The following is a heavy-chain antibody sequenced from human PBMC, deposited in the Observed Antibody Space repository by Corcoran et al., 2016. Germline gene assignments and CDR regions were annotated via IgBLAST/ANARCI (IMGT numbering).Heavy chain of an antibody. CDR3: TTQPMMVRGVISPDY. CDR2: IKSKTDGGTT. V-gene: IGHV3-15*01. J-gene: IGHJ4*02. D-gene: IGHD3-10*01. Sequence: EVQLVESGGGLVKPGGSLRLSCAASGFTFSNAWMSWVRQAPGKGLEWVGRIKSKTDGGTTDYAAPVKGRFTISRDDSKNTLYLQMNSLKTEDSSVYYCTTQPMMVRGVISPDYWGQGTRVPVSS. CDR1: GFTFSNAW.